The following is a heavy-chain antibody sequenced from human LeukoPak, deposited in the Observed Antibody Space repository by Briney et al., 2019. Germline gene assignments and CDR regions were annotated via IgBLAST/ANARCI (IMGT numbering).Heavy chain of an antibody. D-gene: IGHD7-27*01. J-gene: IGHJ3*02. CDR3: ARALPGDVEAFDI. CDR1: GFTFSSYW. CDR2: INSDGSST. V-gene: IGHV3-74*01. Sequence: GGSLRLSCAASGFTFSSYWMHWVRQAPGKGLVWVSRINSDGSSTSYADSVKGRFTISRDNAKNTLYLQMNSLRAEDKAVYYCARALPGDVEAFDIWGQGTMVTVSS.